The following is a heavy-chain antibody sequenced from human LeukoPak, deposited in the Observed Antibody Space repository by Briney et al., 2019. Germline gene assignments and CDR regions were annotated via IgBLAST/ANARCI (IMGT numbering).Heavy chain of an antibody. D-gene: IGHD3-22*01. V-gene: IGHV1-69*05. Sequence: ASVKVSCKASGGTFSSYAISWVRQAPGQGLEWMGRIIPIFGTANYAQKFQGRVTITTDESTSTAYMELSSLRSEDTAVYYCARGYYYDSSGYYAPVGYWGQEPWSPSPQ. CDR1: GGTFSSYA. J-gene: IGHJ4*01. CDR3: ARGYYYDSSGYYAPVGY. CDR2: IIPIFGTA.